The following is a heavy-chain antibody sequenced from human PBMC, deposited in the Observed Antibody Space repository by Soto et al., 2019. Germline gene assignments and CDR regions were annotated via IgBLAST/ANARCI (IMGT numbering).Heavy chain of an antibody. CDR3: VAVDDGDY. CDR1: GYTFTSYA. J-gene: IGHJ4*02. CDR2: INAGNGNT. D-gene: IGHD6-19*01. V-gene: IGHV1-3*01. Sequence: QVQLVQSGAEVKKPGASVKVSCKTSGYTFTSYAVHWARQAPGQRLEWMGWINAGNGNTEYSQKFQGRVTFTRDTSASTAHMELSSLRSEDTDVYYCVAVDDGDYWGQGTLVTVSS.